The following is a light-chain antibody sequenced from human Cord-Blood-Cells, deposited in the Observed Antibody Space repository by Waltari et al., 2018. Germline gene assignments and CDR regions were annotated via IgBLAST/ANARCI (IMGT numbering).Light chain of an antibody. CDR1: QSISSW. Sequence: DIQMTQSPSTLSASVGDRVPITCRASQSISSWLAWYQKKPGKAPKLLIYDASSLESGVPSRFSSSGSETECTLTISSLQPDDFATYYCQQYNSYSTTFGQGTKREIK. CDR3: QQYNSYSTT. V-gene: IGKV1-5*01. J-gene: IGKJ2*01. CDR2: DAS.